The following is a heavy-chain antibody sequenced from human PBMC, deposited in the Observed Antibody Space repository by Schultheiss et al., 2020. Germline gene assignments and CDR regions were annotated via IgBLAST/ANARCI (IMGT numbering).Heavy chain of an antibody. CDR2: ISGSGGST. J-gene: IGHJ4*02. V-gene: IGHV3-23*01. Sequence: GGSLRLSCAASGFTFSSYAMSWVRQAPGKGLEWVSAISGSGGSTYYADSVKGRFTISRDNSKNTLYLQMNGLRAEDTAVYYCARVGALGGLDYWGQGTLVTVSS. D-gene: IGHD3-10*01. CDR3: ARVGALGGLDY. CDR1: GFTFSSYA.